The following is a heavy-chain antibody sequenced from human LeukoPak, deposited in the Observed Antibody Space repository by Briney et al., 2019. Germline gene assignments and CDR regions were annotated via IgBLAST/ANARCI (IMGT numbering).Heavy chain of an antibody. V-gene: IGHV4-39*01. D-gene: IGHD3-16*01. CDR1: GGSISSSSYY. CDR2: IYYSGST. Sequence: SDTLSLTCTVSGGSISSSSYYWGWIRPPAGKGLEWIGSIYYSGSTYYNPSLKSRVTISVYMSKYQFPLTLSSVTAADTAVYFCARHRFRLWDAFDIWGQGTMLTVSS. J-gene: IGHJ3*02. CDR3: ARHRFRLWDAFDI.